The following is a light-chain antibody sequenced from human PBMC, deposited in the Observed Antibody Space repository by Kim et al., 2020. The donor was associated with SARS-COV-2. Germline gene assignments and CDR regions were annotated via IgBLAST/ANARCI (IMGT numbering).Light chain of an antibody. Sequence: LSPGERATLYCRASQSVSGSYLVWYQQKPGQAPRLLIYGASSRATGIPDRFSGSGSGTDFTLTISRLEPEDSAVYYCQQYGSSPRTFGQGTKLEI. J-gene: IGKJ2*01. CDR3: QQYGSSPRT. CDR2: GAS. V-gene: IGKV3-20*01. CDR1: QSVSGSY.